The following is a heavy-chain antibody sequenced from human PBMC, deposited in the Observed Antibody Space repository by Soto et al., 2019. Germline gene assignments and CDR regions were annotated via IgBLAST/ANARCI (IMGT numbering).Heavy chain of an antibody. V-gene: IGHV1-46*03. J-gene: IGHJ5*02. CDR3: ARSYISSSYWFDP. CDR2: INPSRGTT. CDR1: GYTFITYF. D-gene: IGHD6-6*01. Sequence: ASVKVSCKASGYTFITYFMHWVRQAPGQGLEWMGVINPSRGTTTYAQKFQDRVTMTRDTSASTVYMELSSLRSEGTAMYYCARSYISSSYWFDPWGQGTLVTVSS.